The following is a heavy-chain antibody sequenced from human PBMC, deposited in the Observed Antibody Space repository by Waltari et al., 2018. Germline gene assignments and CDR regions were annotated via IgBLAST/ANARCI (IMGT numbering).Heavy chain of an antibody. J-gene: IGHJ5*02. Sequence: QLQLQESGPGLVKPSETLSLTCTVSGGSISSSSYYWGWIRQPPGKGLEWIGSIYYSGSTYYNLSLKSRVTIAVDTSKNQFSLKLSSVTAADTAVYYCALDRGYCSSTSCYAQETWGQGTLVTVSS. CDR3: ALDRGYCSSTSCYAQET. V-gene: IGHV4-39*01. CDR2: IYYSGST. D-gene: IGHD2-2*01. CDR1: GGSISSSSYY.